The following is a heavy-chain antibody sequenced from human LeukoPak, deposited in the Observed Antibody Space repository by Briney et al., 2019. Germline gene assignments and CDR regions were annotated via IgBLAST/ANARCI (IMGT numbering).Heavy chain of an antibody. V-gene: IGHV4-59*08. J-gene: IGHJ4*02. CDR2: IYYSGST. CDR1: GGSISSYY. CDR3: ARHLLRWFDY. Sequence: SETLSLTCTVSGGSISSYYWSWIRQPPGKGLEWIGYIYYSGSTNYNPSLKSRVTISVDTSKNQFSLKLSSVTAADTAVYYCARHLLRWFDYWGQGTLVTVSS. D-gene: IGHD4-23*01.